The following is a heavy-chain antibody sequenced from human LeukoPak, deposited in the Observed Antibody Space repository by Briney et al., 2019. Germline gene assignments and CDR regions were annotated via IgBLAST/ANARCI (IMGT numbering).Heavy chain of an antibody. CDR2: ISGSGGST. J-gene: IGHJ4*02. V-gene: IGHV3-23*01. Sequence: GGSLRLSCAASGFTFSSYAMSWVRQAPGKGLEWVSAISGSGGSTYYADSVRGRFTISRDNSKNTLYLQMNSLRAEDTAVYYCAKHYYDSSGYYSTLPLGYWGQGTLVTVSS. D-gene: IGHD3-22*01. CDR1: GFTFSSYA. CDR3: AKHYYDSSGYYSTLPLGY.